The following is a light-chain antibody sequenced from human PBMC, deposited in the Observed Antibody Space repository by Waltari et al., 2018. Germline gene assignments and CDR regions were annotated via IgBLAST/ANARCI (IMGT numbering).Light chain of an antibody. J-gene: IGLJ3*02. CDR3: ATWDANLNAL. CDR2: DNN. V-gene: IGLV1-44*01. Sequence: SELTQPPSASGTPGQTVTISCSGSSSNVGSNTVNWYQQLPGTAPKLLIYDNNQRPSGVPDRFSGSKSGTSASLAISGLQSEDEAAYYCATWDANLNALFGGGTKLTVL. CDR1: SSNVGSNT.